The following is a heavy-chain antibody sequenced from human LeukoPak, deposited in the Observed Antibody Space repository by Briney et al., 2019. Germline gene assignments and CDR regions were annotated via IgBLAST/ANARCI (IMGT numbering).Heavy chain of an antibody. CDR3: ARGKWLPESYYYYGMDV. D-gene: IGHD5-12*01. CDR2: ISSSGSTI. Sequence: GGSLRLSCAASGFTFSDYYMSWLRQAPGKGLEWVSYISSSGSTIYYADSVKGRFTISRDNAKNSLYLQMNSLRAEDTAVYYCARGKWLPESYYYYGMDVWGQGTTVTVSS. CDR1: GFTFSDYY. J-gene: IGHJ6*02. V-gene: IGHV3-11*01.